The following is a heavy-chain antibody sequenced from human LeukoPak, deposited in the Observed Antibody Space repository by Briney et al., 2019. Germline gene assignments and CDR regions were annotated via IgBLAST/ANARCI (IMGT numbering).Heavy chain of an antibody. J-gene: IGHJ4*02. CDR1: GFTFSSYD. CDR3: ARVIGELGYGSGYYDY. D-gene: IGHD3-22*01. V-gene: IGHV3-13*01. CDR2: IGTAGDT. Sequence: GGSLRLSCAASGFTFSSYDMHWVRQATGKGLEWVSAIGTAGDTYYPGSVKGRFTISRENAKNSLYLQMNSLRAGDTAVYYCARVIGELGYGSGYYDYWGQGTLVTVSS.